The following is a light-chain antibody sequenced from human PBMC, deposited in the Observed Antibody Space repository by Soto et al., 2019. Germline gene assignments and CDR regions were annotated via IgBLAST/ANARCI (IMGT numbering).Light chain of an antibody. J-gene: IGLJ1*01. Sequence: QSALTQPASVSGSPGQSITISCTGKSSDVCGYNYVSWYQQHPGKAPKLMIYDVSNRPSGVSNRFSGSKSGNTASLTISGLQAEDEADYYCSSYTSSSTQVFGTGTKVTVL. CDR2: DVS. CDR1: SSDVCGYNY. CDR3: SSYTSSSTQV. V-gene: IGLV2-14*01.